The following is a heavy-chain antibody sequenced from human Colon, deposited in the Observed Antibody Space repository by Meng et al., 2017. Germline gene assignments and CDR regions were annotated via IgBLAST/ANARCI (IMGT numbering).Heavy chain of an antibody. J-gene: IGHJ4*02. CDR2: VYYTGSA. CDR1: GGPASRPRCC. CDR3: ARGRGSYSSIDF. Sequence: PPDTLCPNLPFPGGPASRPRCCWSWIRQTPAEGLEWIGYVYYTGSANYNPSLKSRVTISVDTSKNHFSLNLTSVTAADTAVYYCARGRGSYSSIDFWGQGTLVTVSS. D-gene: IGHD1-26*01. V-gene: IGHV4-61*03.